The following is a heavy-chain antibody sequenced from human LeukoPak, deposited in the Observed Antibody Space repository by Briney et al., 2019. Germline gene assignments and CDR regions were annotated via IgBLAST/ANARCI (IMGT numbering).Heavy chain of an antibody. V-gene: IGHV4-59*01. CDR2: LYYSGST. D-gene: IGHD4-17*01. J-gene: IGHJ4*02. CDR3: ARAPVYGDFFFDY. Sequence: SETLSLTCTVSGGSISSYYWSWIRQPPGKGLEWIGYLYYSGSTNYNPSLKSRVAISVDTSKKQISLKLRSVTAADTAIYYCARAPVYGDFFFDYWGQGTLVTVSS. CDR1: GGSISSYY.